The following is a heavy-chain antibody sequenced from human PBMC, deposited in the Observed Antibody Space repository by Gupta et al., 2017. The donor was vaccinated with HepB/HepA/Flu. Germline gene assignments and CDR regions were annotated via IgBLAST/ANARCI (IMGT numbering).Heavy chain of an antibody. CDR2: IYYSGST. D-gene: IGHD5-24*01. Sequence: HLQLQASGPGLVTPSETLSLTCTVSGGSISSSSYYWGWIRQPPGKGLEWIGSIYYSGSTYYNASLKSRVTISVDTSKNQFSLKLSSVTAADTAVYYCARHGWLQFFLYWGQGTLVTVSS. CDR3: ARHGWLQFFLY. V-gene: IGHV4-39*01. J-gene: IGHJ4*02. CDR1: GGSISSSSYY.